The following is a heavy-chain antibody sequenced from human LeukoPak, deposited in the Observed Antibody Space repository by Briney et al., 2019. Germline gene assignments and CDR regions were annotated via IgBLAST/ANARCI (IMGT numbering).Heavy chain of an antibody. CDR3: ASRPPPSRGPYDY. D-gene: IGHD3-10*01. CDR2: ITSSGGTI. Sequence: PGGSLRLSCAASGFTFSNYEMNWVRQAPGEGLEWVSYITSSGGTIYYADSVKGRFTLSRDNAKNSLYLQMHSLRAEDTAVYYCASRPPPSRGPYDYWGQGTLVTVSS. V-gene: IGHV3-48*03. J-gene: IGHJ4*02. CDR1: GFTFSNYE.